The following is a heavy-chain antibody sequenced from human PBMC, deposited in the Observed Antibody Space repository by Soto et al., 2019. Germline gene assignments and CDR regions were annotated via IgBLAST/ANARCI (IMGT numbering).Heavy chain of an antibody. Sequence: PWGSRRLSCAASGFTFSGYWMSWARQAPGKGLEWVANIKQDVSENYCVDSVKGRFTISRDNAKNSLYLQMNSLKTDDTVVYYCARRGRRSGNYADALAIGGQWPMVTVSS. V-gene: IGHV3-7*03. D-gene: IGHD1-26*01. CDR3: ARRGRRSGNYADALAI. CDR1: GFTFSGYW. CDR2: IKQDVSEN. J-gene: IGHJ3*02.